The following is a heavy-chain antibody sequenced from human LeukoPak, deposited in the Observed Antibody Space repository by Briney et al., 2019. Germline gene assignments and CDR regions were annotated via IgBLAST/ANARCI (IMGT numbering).Heavy chain of an antibody. Sequence: GGSLRLSCAASGFTFSDYYMSWIRQAPGKGREWVSYINSSGSTIYYADSVKGRFTISRDNAKNSLYLQMNSLRAEDTAVYYCARALGYCSGGSCYGLGMDVWGQGTTVTVSS. CDR1: GFTFSDYY. D-gene: IGHD2-15*01. V-gene: IGHV3-11*01. J-gene: IGHJ6*02. CDR3: ARALGYCSGGSCYGLGMDV. CDR2: INSSGSTI.